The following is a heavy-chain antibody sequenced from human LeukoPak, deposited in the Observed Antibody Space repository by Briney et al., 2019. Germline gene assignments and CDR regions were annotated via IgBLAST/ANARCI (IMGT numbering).Heavy chain of an antibody. Sequence: ASVKVSCKASGGTFSSYAFSWVRQAPGQGLEWMGGIIPIFGTANYAKKFQGRVTFTTDESASTAYMEVSSLRSEDTAVYYCASGSLGDGYGVGDYYQYMDVWGKGTTVTVSS. CDR3: ASGSLGDGYGVGDYYQYMDV. CDR2: IIPIFGTA. J-gene: IGHJ6*03. V-gene: IGHV1-69*05. D-gene: IGHD5-24*01. CDR1: GGTFSSYA.